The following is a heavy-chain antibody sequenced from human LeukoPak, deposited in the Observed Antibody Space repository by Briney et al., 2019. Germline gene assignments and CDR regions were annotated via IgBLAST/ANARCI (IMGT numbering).Heavy chain of an antibody. V-gene: IGHV5-51*01. J-gene: IGHJ6*03. D-gene: IGHD3-22*01. CDR3: ARGSSGYYPYYYYYMDV. Sequence: GESLKISCKGSGYSFTSYWIGWVRQMPGKGLEWMGIIYPGDSDTRYSPSFQGQVTISADKSISTAYLQWGSLKASDTAMYYCARGSSGYYPYYYYYMDVWGKGTTVTVSS. CDR2: IYPGDSDT. CDR1: GYSFTSYW.